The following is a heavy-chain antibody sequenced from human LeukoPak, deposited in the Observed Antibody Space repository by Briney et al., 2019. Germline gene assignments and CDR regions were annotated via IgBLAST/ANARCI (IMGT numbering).Heavy chain of an antibody. D-gene: IGHD5-24*01. CDR3: ATDHSMANTAWWFDP. V-gene: IGHV1-46*01. CDR1: GYTITNNY. CDR2: INPSGTGT. J-gene: IGHJ5*02. Sequence: ASVKVSCKASGYTITNNYMHWVRHAPGQGFEWMVVINPSGTGTSYAQKFQGRITMSRDTSTSTVYMELSSLRSEDTAFYYCATDHSMANTAWWFDPWGQGTLVTVSS.